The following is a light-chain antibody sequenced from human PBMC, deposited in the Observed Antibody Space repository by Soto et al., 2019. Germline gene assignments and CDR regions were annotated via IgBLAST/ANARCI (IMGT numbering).Light chain of an antibody. J-gene: IGKJ5*01. CDR1: QSISSW. V-gene: IGKV1-39*01. Sequence: DIQMTQSPSTLSASVGARVPITCRARQSISSWLAWYQQKPGKAPKLLIYSASSLQSGVPSRFSGSGSGTDFTLTISSLQPEDFATYYCQQSYSTPYTFGQGTRLEIK. CDR2: SAS. CDR3: QQSYSTPYT.